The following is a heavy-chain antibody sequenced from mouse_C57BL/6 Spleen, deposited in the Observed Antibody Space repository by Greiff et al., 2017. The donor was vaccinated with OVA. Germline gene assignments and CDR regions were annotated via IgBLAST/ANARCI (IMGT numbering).Heavy chain of an antibody. D-gene: IGHD1-1*01. CDR1: GFTFSDYY. J-gene: IGHJ4*01. CDR3: ARVTTGYAMDN. CDR2: INYDGSST. Sequence: EVQLVESEGGLVQPGSSMKLSCTASGFTFSDYYMAWVRQVPEKGLEWVANINYDGSSTYYLDSLKSRFIISRDNAKNLLYLQMSSLKSEDTATYFGARVTTGYAMDNWGKGTSVPVSS. V-gene: IGHV5-16*01.